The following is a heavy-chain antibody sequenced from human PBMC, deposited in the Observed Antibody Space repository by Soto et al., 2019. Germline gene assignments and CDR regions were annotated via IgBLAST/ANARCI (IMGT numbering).Heavy chain of an antibody. V-gene: IGHV4-61*01. D-gene: IGHD6-19*01. CDR1: GGSVSSGHYY. CDR3: ARSGAGSGWL. Sequence: QVQLQESGPGLVRPSETLSLTCTVSGGSVSSGHYYWSWSRQPPGKGLEWIGYISYTGSTNYNPSLKSRVTISVDTSKNQFSLKMSSVTAADTAVDYGARSGAGSGWLGGQGTLVTVSS. CDR2: ISYTGST. J-gene: IGHJ4*02.